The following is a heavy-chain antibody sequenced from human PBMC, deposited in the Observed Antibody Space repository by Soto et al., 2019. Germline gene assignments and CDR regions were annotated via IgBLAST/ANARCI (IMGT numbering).Heavy chain of an antibody. J-gene: IGHJ6*02. Sequence: QVQLVQSGAEVKKPGASVKVSCKASGYTFTSYYMHWVRQAPGQGLEWMGIINPSGGSTSYAQKLQGTVTMTRDTSSGTVYMELSSLRSEDTAVYYCARDHNYYDSSGYYYGYYYYGMDVWGQGTTVTVSS. CDR1: GYTFTSYY. V-gene: IGHV1-46*01. CDR3: ARDHNYYDSSGYYYGYYYYGMDV. D-gene: IGHD3-22*01. CDR2: INPSGGST.